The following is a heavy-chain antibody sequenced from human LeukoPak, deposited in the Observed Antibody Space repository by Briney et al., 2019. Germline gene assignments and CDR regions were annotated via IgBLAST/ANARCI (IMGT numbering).Heavy chain of an antibody. Sequence: GGSLRLSCAASGFTFNIYGMHWVRQAPGKGLEWVAVISYDGSDKYYADSVTGRFTISRVNSQNTLYLQMNSLSTDDTAVYYCVKGGRATVTTNWFDPWGQGTLVSVSS. CDR1: GFTFNIYG. D-gene: IGHD4-4*01. CDR2: ISYDGSDK. CDR3: VKGGRATVTTNWFDP. V-gene: IGHV3-30*18. J-gene: IGHJ5*02.